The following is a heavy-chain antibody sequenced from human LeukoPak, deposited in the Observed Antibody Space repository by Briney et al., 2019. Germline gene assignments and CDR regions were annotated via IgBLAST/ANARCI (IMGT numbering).Heavy chain of an antibody. V-gene: IGHV3-48*01. J-gene: IGHJ4*02. Sequence: GGSLRLSCAASGFTFSSYSMNWVRQAPGKGLEWVSYISSSSSTIYYADSVEGRFTISRDNAKDSLYLQMNSLRAEDTAVYYCARRKAIDYWGQGTLVTVSS. CDR3: ARRKAIDY. CDR2: ISSSSSTI. CDR1: GFTFSSYS.